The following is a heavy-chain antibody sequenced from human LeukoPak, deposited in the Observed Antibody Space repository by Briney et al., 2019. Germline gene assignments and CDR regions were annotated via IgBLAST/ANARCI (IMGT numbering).Heavy chain of an antibody. Sequence: SETLSLTCTVSGGSISSSSYYWGWIRQPPGKGLEWIGSIYYSGSTYYTPSLKSRVTISVDTSKNQFSLKLSSVTAADTAVYYCARLGRSPEDYYDSSGYYYFDYWGQGALVTVSS. CDR2: IYYSGST. V-gene: IGHV4-39*01. CDR3: ARLGRSPEDYYDSSGYYYFDY. D-gene: IGHD3-22*01. CDR1: GGSISSSSYY. J-gene: IGHJ4*02.